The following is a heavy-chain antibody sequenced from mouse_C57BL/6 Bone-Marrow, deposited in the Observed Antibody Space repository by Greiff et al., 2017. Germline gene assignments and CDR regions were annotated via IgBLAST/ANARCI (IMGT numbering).Heavy chain of an antibody. J-gene: IGHJ2*01. D-gene: IGHD2-1*01. V-gene: IGHV1-69*01. Sequence: VQLQQPGAELVMPGASVKLSCKASGYTFTSYWMHWVKQRPGQGLEWIGEIDPSDSYTNYNQKFKGKSTLTVDKSSSTAYMQLSSLTSEDTAVYECAREGIYYGNSYYFDYWGQGTTLTVSS. CDR3: AREGIYYGNSYYFDY. CDR2: IDPSDSYT. CDR1: GYTFTSYW.